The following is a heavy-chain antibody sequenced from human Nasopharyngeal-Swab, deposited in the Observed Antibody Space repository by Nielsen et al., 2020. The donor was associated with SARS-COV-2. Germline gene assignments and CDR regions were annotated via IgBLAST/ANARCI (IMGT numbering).Heavy chain of an antibody. J-gene: IGHJ4*02. V-gene: IGHV3-48*03. CDR2: INSNGGTI. CDR1: GFTFSSYE. Sequence: LSLTCAASGFTFSSYEMNWVRQAPGKGLEWVSDINSNGGTIYYADSVKGRFTISRDNAKNSLYLQMNSLRAEDTAVYYCARDFDKTGDWGQGTLVTVSS. CDR3: ARDFDKTGD. D-gene: IGHD7-27*01.